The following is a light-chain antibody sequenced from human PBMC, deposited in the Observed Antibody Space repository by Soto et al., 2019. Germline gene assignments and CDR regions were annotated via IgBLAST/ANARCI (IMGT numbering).Light chain of an antibody. CDR3: QSYDSSLSGPNYI. V-gene: IGLV1-40*01. CDR1: SSNIGAGYD. CDR2: GNS. Sequence: QSALTQPPSVSVAPGQRVTISCTGSSSNIGAGYDGLGYQQLPGTAPKLLIYGNSNRPSASPDPFPGSKSRPSVPLAITGLQAEDEANYYCQSYDSSLSGPNYIFGTGTKVTVL. J-gene: IGLJ1*01.